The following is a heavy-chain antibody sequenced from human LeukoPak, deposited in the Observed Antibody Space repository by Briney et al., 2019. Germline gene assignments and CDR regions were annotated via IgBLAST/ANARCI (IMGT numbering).Heavy chain of an antibody. CDR1: GFTFSSYA. D-gene: IGHD6-13*01. Sequence: GGSLRLSCAASGFTFSSYAMSWVRQAPGKGLEWVSGISGSGGKTYYADSVKGRFTISRDNSKNTLYLQMNSLRAEDTAVYYCAKHLASSWYFDYWGQGTLVTVSS. V-gene: IGHV3-23*01. J-gene: IGHJ4*02. CDR3: AKHLASSWYFDY. CDR2: ISGSGGKT.